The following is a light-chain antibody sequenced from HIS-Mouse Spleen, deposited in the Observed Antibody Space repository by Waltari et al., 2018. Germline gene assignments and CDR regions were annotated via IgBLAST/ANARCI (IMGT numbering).Light chain of an antibody. J-gene: IGLJ2*01. Sequence: QSALTQPASVSGSPGQSITISCTGTSSDVGGSNYVPWYQQHPGKAPKLMIYDGSNRPSGVSNRFSGSKSGNTASLTISGLQAEDEADYYCSSYTSSSFNVVFGGGTKLTVL. CDR2: DGS. CDR1: SSDVGGSNY. V-gene: IGLV2-14*03. CDR3: SSYTSSSFNVV.